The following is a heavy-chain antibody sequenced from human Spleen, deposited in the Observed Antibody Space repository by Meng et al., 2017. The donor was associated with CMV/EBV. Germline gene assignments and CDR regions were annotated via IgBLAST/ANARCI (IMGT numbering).Heavy chain of an antibody. V-gene: IGHV5-51*01. CDR3: GAGAVAGHDFKT. CDR1: GYSFTDYW. CDR2: IYPGDSDT. J-gene: IGHJ5*02. D-gene: IGHD6-19*01. Sequence: KVSCKGSGYSFTDYWIDWVRQMPGKGLEWMGIIYPGDSDTRYSPSFQGQVTISADKSISTAYLQWSSLKASDTAMYYCGAGAVAGHDFKTWGQGTLVTVSS.